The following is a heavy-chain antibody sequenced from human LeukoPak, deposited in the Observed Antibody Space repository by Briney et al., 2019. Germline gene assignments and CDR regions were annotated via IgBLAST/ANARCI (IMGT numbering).Heavy chain of an antibody. J-gene: IGHJ4*02. V-gene: IGHV4-59*01. Sequence: SETLSLTCTVSGASISSYYWSWIRQSPGKGLEWIGYIYYSGRTNYNPSLKSRVTISVDTSKNQFPLKLSSVTAADTAVYYCARAIYSLSFDYWGQGTLVTVSS. D-gene: IGHD2-15*01. CDR2: IYYSGRT. CDR1: GASISSYY. CDR3: ARAIYSLSFDY.